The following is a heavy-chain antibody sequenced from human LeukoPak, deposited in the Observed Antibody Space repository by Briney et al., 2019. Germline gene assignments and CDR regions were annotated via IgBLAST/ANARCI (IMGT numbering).Heavy chain of an antibody. Sequence: SETLSLTCTVSGGSISSYYWSWIRQPPGKGLEWIGYIYYSGSTNYNPSLKSRVTISVDTSKNQFSLKLSSVTAADTAVYYCARTIAAAAFDYWGQGTLVTVSS. CDR2: IYYSGST. CDR1: GGSISSYY. CDR3: ARTIAAAAFDY. V-gene: IGHV4-59*01. D-gene: IGHD6-13*01. J-gene: IGHJ4*02.